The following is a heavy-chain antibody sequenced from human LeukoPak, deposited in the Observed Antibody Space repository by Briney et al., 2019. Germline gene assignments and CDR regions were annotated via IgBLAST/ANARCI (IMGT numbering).Heavy chain of an antibody. CDR3: ARDLAQIWFGELQSPSY. Sequence: AAVKVSCKASGYTFTSYGISWVRPAPGQGLEWMGWISAYNGNTNYAQKLQGRVTMTTDTSTSTAYMELRSLRSDDTAVYYCARDLAQIWFGELQSPSYWGQGTLVTVSS. CDR2: ISAYNGNT. CDR1: GYTFTSYG. V-gene: IGHV1-18*04. J-gene: IGHJ4*02. D-gene: IGHD3-10*01.